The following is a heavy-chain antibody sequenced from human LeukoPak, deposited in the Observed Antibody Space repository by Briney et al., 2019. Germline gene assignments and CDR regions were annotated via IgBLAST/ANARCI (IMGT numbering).Heavy chain of an antibody. J-gene: IGHJ4*02. V-gene: IGHV1-18*01. CDR3: ARADHYDSRGYYYENACDY. CDR2: ISGNNGNT. D-gene: IGHD3-22*01. Sequence: ASVKVSCKASGGTFSSYAISWVRQAPGQGLEWMGWISGNNGNTNFAQKFLGRVTLTTDTSTRIAYMELRSLRSDDTAVYYCARADHYDSRGYYYENACDYWGQGTLVTVSS. CDR1: GGTFSSYA.